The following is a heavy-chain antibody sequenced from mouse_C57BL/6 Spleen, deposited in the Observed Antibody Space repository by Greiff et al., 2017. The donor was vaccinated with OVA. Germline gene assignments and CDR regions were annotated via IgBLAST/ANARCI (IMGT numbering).Heavy chain of an antibody. Sequence: QVQLKESGAELVKPGASVKLSCKASGYTFTEYTIHWVKQRSGQGLEWIGWFYPGSGSIKYNEKFKDKATLTADKSSSTVYMELSRLTSEDSAVYFCAGHEWDYCGSSYWDFDVWGTGTTVTVSS. V-gene: IGHV1-62-2*01. CDR1: GYTFTEYT. D-gene: IGHD1-1*01. CDR3: AGHEWDYCGSSYWDFDV. J-gene: IGHJ1*03. CDR2: FYPGSGSI.